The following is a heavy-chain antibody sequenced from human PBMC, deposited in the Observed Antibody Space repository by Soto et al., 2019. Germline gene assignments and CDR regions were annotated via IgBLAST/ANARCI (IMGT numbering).Heavy chain of an antibody. CDR2: INSDGSST. J-gene: IGHJ6*02. Sequence: EVQLVESGGGLVQPGGSLRLSCAASGFTFSSYWMHWVRQAPGKGLVWVSRINSDGSSTSYADSVKGRFTISRDNAKNTLYRQMNSLRAEDTAVYYCARGKTGTTSVRRRYYYYGMDVWGQGTTVNFSS. V-gene: IGHV3-74*01. CDR1: GFTFSSYW. D-gene: IGHD1-7*01. CDR3: ARGKTGTTSVRRRYYYYGMDV.